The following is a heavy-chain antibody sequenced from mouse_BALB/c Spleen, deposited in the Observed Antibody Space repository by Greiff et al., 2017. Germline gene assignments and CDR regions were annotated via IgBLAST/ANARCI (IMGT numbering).Heavy chain of an antibody. J-gene: IGHJ1*01. D-gene: IGHD1-1*01. V-gene: IGHV2-6-7*01. CDR1: GFSLTGYG. Sequence: VQLVESGPGLVAPSQSLSITCTVSGFSLTGYGVNWVRQPPGKGLEWLGMIWGDGSTDYNSALKSRLSISKDNSKSQVFLKMNSLQTDDTARYYCARGDYYGRDWYFDVWGAGTTVTVSS. CDR2: IWGDGST. CDR3: ARGDYYGRDWYFDV.